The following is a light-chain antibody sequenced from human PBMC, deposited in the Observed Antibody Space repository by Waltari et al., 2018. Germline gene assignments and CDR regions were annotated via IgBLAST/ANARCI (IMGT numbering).Light chain of an antibody. CDR1: SSNIGAGYD. CDR3: QSYDSSLSGSWV. Sequence: QSVLTQPPSVSGAPGQRVTIPCPGTSSNIGAGYDVHWYQQLPGTAPQLLIYANSNRPSGVPDRFSGSKSGTSASLAITGLQAEDEADYYCQSYDSSLSGSWVFGGGTKLTVL. J-gene: IGLJ3*02. V-gene: IGLV1-40*01. CDR2: ANS.